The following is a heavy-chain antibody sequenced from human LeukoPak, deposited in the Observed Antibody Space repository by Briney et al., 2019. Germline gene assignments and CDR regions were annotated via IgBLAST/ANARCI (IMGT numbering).Heavy chain of an antibody. CDR2: IYYSGST. D-gene: IGHD1-7*01. CDR3: ARVYNWNSSGLGAPRD. J-gene: IGHJ4*02. CDR1: GGSISSSSYY. V-gene: IGHV4-39*07. Sequence: KPSETLSLTCTVSGGSISSSSYYWGWIRQPPGKGLEWIGSIYYSGSTYYNPSLKSRVTISVDTSKNQFSLKLSSVTAADTAVYYCARVYNWNSSGLGAPRDWGRGTLVTVSS.